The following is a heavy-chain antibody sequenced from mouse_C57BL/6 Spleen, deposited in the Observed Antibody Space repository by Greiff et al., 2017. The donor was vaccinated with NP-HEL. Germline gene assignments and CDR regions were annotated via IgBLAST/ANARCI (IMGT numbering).Heavy chain of an antibody. CDR2: IDPSDSYT. CDR3: ARPLTGTPYYFDY. CDR1: GYTFTSYW. V-gene: IGHV1-50*01. Sequence: QVQLQQPGAELVKPGASVKLSCKASGYTFTSYWMQWVKQRPGQGLEWIGEIDPSDSYTNYNQKFKGKATLTVDTSSSTAYMQLSSLTSEDSAVYYCARPLTGTPYYFDYWGQGTTLTVSS. J-gene: IGHJ2*01. D-gene: IGHD4-1*01.